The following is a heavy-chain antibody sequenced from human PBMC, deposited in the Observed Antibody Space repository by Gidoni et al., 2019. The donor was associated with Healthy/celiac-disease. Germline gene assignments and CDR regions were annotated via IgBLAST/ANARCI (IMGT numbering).Heavy chain of an antibody. CDR2: IYPGDSDT. D-gene: IGHD6-19*01. V-gene: IGHV5-51*01. CDR1: YW. J-gene: IGHJ3*02. Sequence: YWIGWVRQMPGKGLEWMGIIYPGDSDTRYSPSFQGQVTISADKSISAAYLQWSSLKASDTAMYYCARHSSGWEAFDIWGQGTMVTVSS. CDR3: ARHSSGWEAFDI.